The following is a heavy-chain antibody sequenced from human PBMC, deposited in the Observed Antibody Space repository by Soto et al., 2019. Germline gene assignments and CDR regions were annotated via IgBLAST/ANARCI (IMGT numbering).Heavy chain of an antibody. Sequence: PGVSLILSCAASGFTFSSYGIHWVRQAPGKGLEWVAVIRYDGSNQDYADSVRGRFTISRDNSKNTVYLQMNSLRGEDTAVYFCARDTRSRAVYYYDGMDVWGKGT. D-gene: IGHD2-2*01. CDR3: ARDTRSRAVYYYDGMDV. CDR2: IRYDGSNQ. J-gene: IGHJ6*04. V-gene: IGHV3-33*01. CDR1: GFTFSSYG.